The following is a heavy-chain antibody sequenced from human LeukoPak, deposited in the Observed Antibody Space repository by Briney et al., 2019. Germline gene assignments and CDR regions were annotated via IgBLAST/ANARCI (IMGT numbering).Heavy chain of an antibody. CDR3: ASHRYYDFWSGYSSFDY. Sequence: SVKVSCKASGGSFSSYVITWVRQAPGQGLEWMGRIIPVLGVSNFAQKFEGRVTITADKSTNTAHMELRRLESGDTAVYYCASHRYYDFWSGYSSFDYWGQGTLVTVSS. CDR2: IIPVLGVS. V-gene: IGHV1-69*04. J-gene: IGHJ4*02. CDR1: GGSFSSYV. D-gene: IGHD3-3*01.